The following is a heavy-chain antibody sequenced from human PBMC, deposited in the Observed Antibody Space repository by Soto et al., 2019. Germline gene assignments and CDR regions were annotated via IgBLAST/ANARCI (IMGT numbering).Heavy chain of an antibody. D-gene: IGHD3-22*01. CDR1: GFSFSNYA. V-gene: IGHV3-23*01. CDR3: VSRKYYDSSEFVDPYFDF. CDR2: ISGSGGRT. J-gene: IGHJ4*02. Sequence: GSLRLSCAASGFSFSNYAMNWVRQAPGKGLEWVSVISGSGGRTYYADSVKGRFTVSRDNSKNTLSLQMHSLRAEDTAVYYCVSRKYYDSSEFVDPYFDFWGPGTLVTVSS.